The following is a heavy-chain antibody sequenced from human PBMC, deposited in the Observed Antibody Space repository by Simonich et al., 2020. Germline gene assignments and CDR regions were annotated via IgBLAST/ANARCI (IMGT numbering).Heavy chain of an antibody. D-gene: IGHD3-10*01. Sequence: EVQLVESGGGLVQPGGSLRLSCAASGFTFSSYWMSWVRQAPGKGLEWMANIKQDGSEKYYVDSVKCRFTISRDNAKNSLYLQMNSLRAEDTAVYYCARDREVYGSGSYYNYWGQGTLVTVSS. CDR3: ARDREVYGSGSYYNY. J-gene: IGHJ4*02. CDR1: GFTFSSYW. CDR2: IKQDGSEK. V-gene: IGHV3-7*01.